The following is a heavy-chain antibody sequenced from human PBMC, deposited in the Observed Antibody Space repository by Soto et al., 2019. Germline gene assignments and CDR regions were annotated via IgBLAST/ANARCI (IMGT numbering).Heavy chain of an antibody. Sequence: EVQLVESGGGLVQPGGSLKLSCAASGYTFSDSAMHWVRQASGKGLEWVGRIRSKANGYATVYAASVKGRFTISRDDSKNTAYLQMNSLKTVDTAVYYCARLWSEREPNFDSWGQGTLVSVSS. D-gene: IGHD1-26*01. V-gene: IGHV3-73*02. CDR2: IRSKANGYAT. CDR1: GYTFSDSA. J-gene: IGHJ4*02. CDR3: ARLWSEREPNFDS.